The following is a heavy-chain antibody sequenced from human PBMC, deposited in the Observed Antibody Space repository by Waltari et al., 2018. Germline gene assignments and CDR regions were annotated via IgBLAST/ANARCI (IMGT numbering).Heavy chain of an antibody. CDR1: GYTFTGYY. CDR2: IKPNRGGT. V-gene: IGHV1-2*06. D-gene: IGHD6-13*01. Sequence: QVQLVQSGAEVKKPGASVKVSCKASGYTFTGYYMHWVRQAPGQGLEWMGRIKPNRGGTNYEQKLQGRVTMTRDTSISTAYMELSRLRSDDTAVYYCARESSSPDYWGQGTLVTVSS. J-gene: IGHJ4*02. CDR3: ARESSSPDY.